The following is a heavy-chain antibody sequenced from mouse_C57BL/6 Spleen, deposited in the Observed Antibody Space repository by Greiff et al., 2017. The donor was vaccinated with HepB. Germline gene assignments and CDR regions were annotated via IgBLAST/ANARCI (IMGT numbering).Heavy chain of an antibody. CDR1: GYTFTDYY. CDR3: ARCDYGSRDYAMDY. V-gene: IGHV1-26*01. J-gene: IGHJ4*01. D-gene: IGHD1-1*01. Sequence: VQLQQSGPELVKPGASVKISCKASGYTFTDYYMNWVKQSHGKSLEWIGDINPNNGGTSYNQKFKGKATLTVDKSSSTAYMELRSLTSEDSAVYYCARCDYGSRDYAMDYWGQGTSVTVSS. CDR2: INPNNGGT.